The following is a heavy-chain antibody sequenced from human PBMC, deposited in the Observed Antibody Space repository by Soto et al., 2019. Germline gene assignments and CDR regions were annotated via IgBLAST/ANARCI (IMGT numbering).Heavy chain of an antibody. CDR3: AHSPGTALSGSHY. V-gene: IGHV3-30*03. Sequence: QAQLVESGGGVVQPGRSLRLSCAASGFSLSSFGLYWVRQAPGKGLEWVAVISYDGSTKYYGDFVTGRFTISRDNSKDTLYLQMNSLRAEAAAVYYWAHSPGTALSGSHYWGQGTLVTGSS. CDR2: ISYDGSTK. CDR1: GFSLSSFG. D-gene: IGHD3-22*01. J-gene: IGHJ4*02.